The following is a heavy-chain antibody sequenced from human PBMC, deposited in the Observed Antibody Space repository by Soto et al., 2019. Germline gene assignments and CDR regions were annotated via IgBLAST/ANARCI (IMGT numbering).Heavy chain of an antibody. V-gene: IGHV4-59*08. D-gene: IGHD1-26*01. CDR1: GVSLSSYY. Sequence: SETLPLTCTVSGVSLSSYYWIWVRQPPGKGLEWIGYIYYSGSTNYNPSLKSRVTISVDTSKNQFSLKLSSVTAADTAVYYCARQYGGSYADYWGQGTLVTVSS. J-gene: IGHJ4*02. CDR2: IYYSGST. CDR3: ARQYGGSYADY.